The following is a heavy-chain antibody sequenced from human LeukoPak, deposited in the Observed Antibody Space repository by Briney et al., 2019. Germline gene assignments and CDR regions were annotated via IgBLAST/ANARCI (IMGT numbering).Heavy chain of an antibody. D-gene: IGHD6-13*01. CDR1: GDSIREYY. CDR3: ARDLRSSSWSYYFDY. Sequence: SETLSLTCTVPGDSIREYYWSWIRQPPGKGLEWMGYVFYSGSTNYNPSLKSRVTTSVDTSKNQLSLELSSVTAADTAVYYCARDLRSSSWSYYFDYWGQGTLVTVSS. J-gene: IGHJ4*02. CDR2: VFYSGST. V-gene: IGHV4-59*01.